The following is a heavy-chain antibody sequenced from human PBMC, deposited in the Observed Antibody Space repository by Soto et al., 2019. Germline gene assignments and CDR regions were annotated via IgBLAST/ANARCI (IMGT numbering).Heavy chain of an antibody. J-gene: IGHJ5*02. V-gene: IGHV2-5*02. D-gene: IGHD3-3*01. CDR3: AHRATMTIFGLIIDNGIWFAP. CDR2: IYWDGDK. Sequence: QINLIESGPTLVKPTQTLTLTCTFSGFSLSTSGAAVGWVRQPPGRALEWLALIYWDGDKRYNASLGNRLTITKDTSINQVVLTLTNVDPADTATYYCAHRATMTIFGLIIDNGIWFAPWGQGTRVIVSS. CDR1: GFSLSTSGAA.